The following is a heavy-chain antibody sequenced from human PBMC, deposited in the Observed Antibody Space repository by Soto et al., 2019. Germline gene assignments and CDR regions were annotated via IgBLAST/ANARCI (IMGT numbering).Heavy chain of an antibody. CDR1: GFTFSSYS. CDR2: ISSSSSYI. CDR3: ARAVHFGTKDFDY. J-gene: IGHJ4*02. V-gene: IGHV3-21*01. Sequence: PGGSLRLSCAASGFTFSSYSMNWVRQAPGKGLEWVSSISSSSSYIYYADSVKGRFTISRDNAKNSLYLQMNSLRAEDTAVYYCARAVHFGTKDFDYWGQGTLVTVSS. D-gene: IGHD3-3*01.